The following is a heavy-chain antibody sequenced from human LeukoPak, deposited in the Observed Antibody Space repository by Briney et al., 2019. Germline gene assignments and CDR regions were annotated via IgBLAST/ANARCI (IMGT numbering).Heavy chain of an antibody. CDR1: GFTFSSYW. CDR3: ARKTGAAAATGGYYFDY. J-gene: IGHJ4*02. CDR2: INSDGSST. D-gene: IGHD6-13*01. V-gene: IGHV3-74*01. Sequence: PGGSLRLSCAASGFTFSSYWMHWVRQAPGKGLVWLSRINSDGSSTSYADSVKGRFTISRDNAKNTLYLQMNSLRAEDTAVYYCARKTGAAAATGGYYFDYWGQGTLVTISS.